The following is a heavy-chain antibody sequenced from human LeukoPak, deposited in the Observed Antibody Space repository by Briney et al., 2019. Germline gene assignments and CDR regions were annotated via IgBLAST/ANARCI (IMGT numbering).Heavy chain of an antibody. J-gene: IGHJ3*02. D-gene: IGHD5-18*01. CDR1: GFSLSSSGVG. CDR3: AQPLHGYSSDALDI. CDR2: IYWDDDK. V-gene: IGHV2-5*02. Sequence: GSGPMLVNPTQTLTLTCTFSGFSLSSSGVGVGWIRQPPGKALEWLALIYWDDDKRYSPSLKNRLTITKDTSKNQVVLTMTNMDPVDTATYYCAQPLHGYSSDALDIWGQGTMVTVSS.